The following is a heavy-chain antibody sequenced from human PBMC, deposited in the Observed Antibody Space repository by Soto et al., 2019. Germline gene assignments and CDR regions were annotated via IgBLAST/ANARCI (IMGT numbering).Heavy chain of an antibody. V-gene: IGHV3-74*01. Sequence: PGGSLRLSCAASGFTITNYWMHWVRQAPGKGPMWLSRISSDGSSTNYADSVKGRFTVSRDNAKNTLYLQMYSLRAEDTAVYYCARGGSGYIFAWGQGTLVTVSS. CDR3: ARGGSGYIFA. CDR1: GFTITNYW. D-gene: IGHD5-18*01. J-gene: IGHJ5*02. CDR2: ISSDGSST.